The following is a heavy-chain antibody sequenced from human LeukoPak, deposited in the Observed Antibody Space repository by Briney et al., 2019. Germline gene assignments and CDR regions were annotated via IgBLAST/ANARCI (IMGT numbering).Heavy chain of an antibody. CDR2: ISYDGSNK. V-gene: IGHV3-30-3*01. CDR1: GFTFSSYA. J-gene: IGHJ4*02. D-gene: IGHD3-10*01. Sequence: GRSLRLSCAASGFTFSSYAMHWVRQAPGKGLEWVAVISYDGSNKYYADSVKGRFTISRDNSKNTLYLQMNSLRAEDTAVYYCARVIAYYGSGSYYYYFDYWGQGTLVTVSS. CDR3: ARVIAYYGSGSYYYYFDY.